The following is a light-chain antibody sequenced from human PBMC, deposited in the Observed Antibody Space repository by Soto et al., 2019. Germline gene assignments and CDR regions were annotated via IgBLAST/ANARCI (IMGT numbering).Light chain of an antibody. Sequence: EVVMTQSPATLSVSPGERATLSCRASQSVGSKLAWYQQKPGQAPRLLIFDAFTRATGIPVRFSGSGSGTEFTLFISSRQSEDVAVYYCQQYNNWPPLTVGGGTKVEI. CDR1: QSVGSK. CDR2: DAF. J-gene: IGKJ4*01. CDR3: QQYNNWPPLT. V-gene: IGKV3-15*01.